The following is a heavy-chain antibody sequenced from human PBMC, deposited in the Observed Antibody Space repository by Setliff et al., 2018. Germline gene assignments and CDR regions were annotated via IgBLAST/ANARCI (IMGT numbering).Heavy chain of an antibody. CDR3: ASAGHSGSWFPFDAFHI. Sequence: GESLRLSCAASGFTFSTHSMNWVRQAPGKGLEWVSSISRSSTYIYYADSMKGRFTVSRDNAKNSLYLQMNSLRAEGTAVYYCASAGHSGSWFPFDAFHIWGQGTMVTVSS. CDR2: ISRSSTYI. J-gene: IGHJ3*02. V-gene: IGHV3-21*01. CDR1: GFTFSTHS. D-gene: IGHD6-13*01.